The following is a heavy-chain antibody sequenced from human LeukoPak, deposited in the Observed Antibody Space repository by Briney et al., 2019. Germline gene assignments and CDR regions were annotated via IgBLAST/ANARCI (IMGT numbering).Heavy chain of an antibody. Sequence: PGGSLRLSCAASGFTFSSYWMSWVRQAPGKGLEWVANIKQDGSKKYYVDSVKGRFTISRDNAKNSLYLQMNSLRAEDTAVYYCAREAAYYYDSSGYSDSWGQGTLVTVSS. CDR2: IKQDGSKK. J-gene: IGHJ5*02. CDR1: GFTFSSYW. V-gene: IGHV3-7*01. CDR3: AREAAYYYDSSGYSDS. D-gene: IGHD3-22*01.